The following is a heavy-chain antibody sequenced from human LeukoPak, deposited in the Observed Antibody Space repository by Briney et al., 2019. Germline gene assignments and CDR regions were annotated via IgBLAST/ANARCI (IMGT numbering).Heavy chain of an antibody. CDR2: MSNTGRT. V-gene: IGHV4-39*01. J-gene: IGHJ4*02. CDR3: ARRSQTTAGRGIDY. D-gene: IGHD6-13*01. CDR1: GGSISSSSSYY. Sequence: SETLSLTCTVSGGSISSSSSYYWAWIRQPPGKGLEWTGTMSNTGRTYYNPSLKSRVTISGDTSKNQFSLKVISVTAADTAVFYCARRSQTTAGRGIDYWGQGTLVTVSS.